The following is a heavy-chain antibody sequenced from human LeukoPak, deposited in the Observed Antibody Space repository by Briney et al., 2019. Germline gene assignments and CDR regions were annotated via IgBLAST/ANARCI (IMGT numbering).Heavy chain of an antibody. V-gene: IGHV3-7*01. CDR2: TKQDGGDK. CDR3: ARIKTRGAFDI. D-gene: IGHD1-26*01. CDR1: GFPFDTYW. Sequence: PGGSLRLSCAASGFPFDTYWMSWGRQAPGKGLEWVASTKQDGGDKYYVDSVKGRLTISRDNAKNSLYLQMNSLRVEDTAVYYCARIKTRGAFDIWGQGTMVTVSS. J-gene: IGHJ3*02.